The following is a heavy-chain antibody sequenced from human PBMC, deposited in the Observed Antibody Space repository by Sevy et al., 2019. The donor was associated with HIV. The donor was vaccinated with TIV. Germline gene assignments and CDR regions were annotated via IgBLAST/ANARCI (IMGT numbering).Heavy chain of an antibody. CDR3: ARTARGIVTVAAAGYYYGIDV. Sequence: ASVKVSCKASGYTFMNYGLNWVRQAPGQGLEWMGWINTNTGNPTFAQGFTGRFVFSLDTSVNTAYLQISSLNTEDTAVYYWARTARGIVTVAAAGYYYGIDVGGQGTTVTVSS. J-gene: IGHJ6*02. D-gene: IGHD2-2*01. V-gene: IGHV7-4-1*02. CDR1: GYTFMNYG. CDR2: INTNTGNP.